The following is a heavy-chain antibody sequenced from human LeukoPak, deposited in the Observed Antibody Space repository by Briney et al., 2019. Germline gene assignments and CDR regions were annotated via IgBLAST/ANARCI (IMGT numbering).Heavy chain of an antibody. D-gene: IGHD2-15*01. CDR3: ARGPLGFCSDRSYSFPLGGWFDP. J-gene: IGHJ5*02. CDR2: INPNSGGT. V-gene: IGHV1-2*02. Sequence: ASVKVSCKASGYTFTGYYMHWVRQAPGQGLEWMGWINPNSGGTNYAQKFQGRVTMTRDTSISTAYMELSRLRSDDTAVYYCARGPLGFCSDRSYSFPLGGWFDPWGQGTLVTVSS. CDR1: GYTFTGYY.